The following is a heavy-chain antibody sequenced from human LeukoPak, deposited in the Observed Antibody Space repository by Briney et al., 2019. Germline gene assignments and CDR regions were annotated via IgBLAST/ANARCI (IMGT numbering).Heavy chain of an antibody. CDR1: GYTFTSYG. CDR3: ARHALLTGPYYYYGMDV. V-gene: IGHV1-18*04. CDR2: ISAYNGNT. Sequence: ASVKVSCKASGYTFTSYGISWVRQAPGQGLEWMGWISAYNGNTNYAQKLQGRVTMTTDTSTSTAYMELSSLKASDTAMYYCARHALLTGPYYYYGMDVWGQGTTVTVSS. J-gene: IGHJ6*02. D-gene: IGHD3-9*01.